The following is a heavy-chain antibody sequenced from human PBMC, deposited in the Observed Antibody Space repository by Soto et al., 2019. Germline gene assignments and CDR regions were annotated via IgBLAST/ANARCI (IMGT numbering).Heavy chain of an antibody. J-gene: IGHJ3*02. CDR2: ISSSGSTI. CDR3: AREKVTTSELDAFVI. V-gene: IGHV3-11*01. CDR1: GFTFSDYY. D-gene: IGHD4-17*01. Sequence: GVSLRLSCAASGFTFSDYYMSWIRHAPGKGLEWVSYISSSGSTIYYADSVKGRFNISRDNAKNSLYLQMNSLRAEDTALYYCAREKVTTSELDAFVIWGQGTMVTVSS.